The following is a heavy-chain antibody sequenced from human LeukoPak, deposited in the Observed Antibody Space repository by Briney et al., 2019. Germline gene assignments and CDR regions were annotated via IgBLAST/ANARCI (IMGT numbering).Heavy chain of an antibody. J-gene: IGHJ4*02. CDR2: VYSSGST. CDR1: GGSISNYY. CDR3: ARSPSALYTSGWYYFDY. Sequence: SETLSLTCTVSGGSISNYYWVWIRQPPGKGLEWIGYVYSSGSTNYNPSLKSRVTMSVDTSKKQFSLKLNSVTATDTAVYYCARSPSALYTSGWYYFDYWGQGTLVTVSS. D-gene: IGHD6-19*01. V-gene: IGHV4-59*01.